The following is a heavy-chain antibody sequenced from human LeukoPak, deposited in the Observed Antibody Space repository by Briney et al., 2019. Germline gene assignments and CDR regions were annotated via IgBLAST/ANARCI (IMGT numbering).Heavy chain of an antibody. J-gene: IGHJ4*02. CDR3: ARDTGDTAMVVFDY. V-gene: IGHV4-39*07. Sequence: SETLSLTCTVSGGSISSSSYYWGWIRQPPGKGLEWIGSIYYSGSTYYNPSLKSRVTISVDRSKNQFSLKLSSVTAADTAVYYCARDTGDTAMVVFDYWGQGTLVTVSS. CDR2: IYYSGST. D-gene: IGHD5-18*01. CDR1: GGSISSSSYY.